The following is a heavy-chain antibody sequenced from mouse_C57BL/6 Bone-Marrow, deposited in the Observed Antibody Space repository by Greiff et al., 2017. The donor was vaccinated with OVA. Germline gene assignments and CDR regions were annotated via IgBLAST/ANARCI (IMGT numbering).Heavy chain of an antibody. J-gene: IGHJ3*01. CDR1: GYSFTSYY. V-gene: IGHV1-66*01. Sequence: VHLVESGPELVKPGASVKISCKASGYSFTSYYIHWVKQRPGQGLEWIGWIYPGSGNTKYNEKFKGKATLPADTSSSTAYMQLSSLTSEDSAVYYWAREVRSSWFAYGGQGTLVTVSA. CDR2: IYPGSGNT. CDR3: AREVRSSWFAY.